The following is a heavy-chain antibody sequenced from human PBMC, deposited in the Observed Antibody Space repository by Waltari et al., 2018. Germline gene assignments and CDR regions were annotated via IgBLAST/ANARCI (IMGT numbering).Heavy chain of an antibody. J-gene: IGHJ6*04. Sequence: QVQLVQSGAEVKKPGSSVKVSCKASGSTFNSYAISWVRQAPGQGLEWMGGIIPILCTANYAQKFQGRVTITTDESTSTAYMELSSLRSEDTAVYYCARVSRIVACLDVWGKGTTVTVSS. CDR2: IIPILCTA. D-gene: IGHD2-15*01. CDR3: ARVSRIVACLDV. V-gene: IGHV1-69*05. CDR1: GSTFNSYA.